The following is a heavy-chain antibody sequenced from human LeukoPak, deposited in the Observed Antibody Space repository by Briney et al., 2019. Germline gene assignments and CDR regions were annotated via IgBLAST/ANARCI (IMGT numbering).Heavy chain of an antibody. CDR1: GGSFSGYY. D-gene: IGHD2-2*01. CDR3: ARDGVPGGILVPAARYYYGMDV. J-gene: IGHJ6*02. V-gene: IGHV4-34*01. Sequence: SETLSLTCAVYGGSFSGYYWSWIRQPPGKGLEWIGEINHSGSTNYNPSLKSRVTISVDKSKNQFSLKLSSVTAADTAVYYCARDGVPGGILVPAARYYYGMDVWGQGTTVTVSS. CDR2: INHSGST.